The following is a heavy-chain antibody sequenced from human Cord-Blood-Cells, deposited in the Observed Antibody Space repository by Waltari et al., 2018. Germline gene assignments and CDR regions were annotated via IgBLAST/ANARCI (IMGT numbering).Heavy chain of an antibody. CDR2: FDPEDGET. V-gene: IGHV1-24*01. D-gene: IGHD3-10*01. CDR1: GYTLTELS. J-gene: IGHJ5*02. Sequence: VSGYTLTELSMHWVRQAPGKGLEWMGGFDPEDGETIYAQKFQGRVTMTEDTSTDTAYMELSSLRSEDTAVYYCATRSGGAVNPWGQGTLVTVSS. CDR3: ATRSGGAVNP.